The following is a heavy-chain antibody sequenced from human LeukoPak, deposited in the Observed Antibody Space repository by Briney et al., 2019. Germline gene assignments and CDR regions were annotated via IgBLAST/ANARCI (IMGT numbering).Heavy chain of an antibody. D-gene: IGHD6-13*01. V-gene: IGHV4-4*07. CDR2: IYTSGST. CDR3: ARTTEAHSWQTRYYSYYMDV. J-gene: IGHJ6*03. Sequence: SETLSLTCTVSGGSISSYYWSWIRQPAGKGLEWIGRIYTSGSTNYNPFLKSRVTMSVDTSKNQFSLKLSSVTAADTAVYYCARTTEAHSWQTRYYSYYMDVWGKGTTVTVSS. CDR1: GGSISSYY.